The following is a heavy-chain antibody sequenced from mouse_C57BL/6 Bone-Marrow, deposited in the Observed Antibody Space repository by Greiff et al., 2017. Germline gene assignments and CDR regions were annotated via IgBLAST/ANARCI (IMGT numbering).Heavy chain of an antibody. Sequence: EVMLVESGGGLVQPGESLKLSCESNEYEFPSHDMSWVRKTPEKRLELVAAINSDGGSTYYPDTMERRFIISRDDTKKTLYLQMSSLRAEDTDLYDCARQSGGLPYYFDYWGQGTTLTVSS. CDR1: EYEFPSHD. V-gene: IGHV5-2*03. CDR3: ARQSGGLPYYFDY. D-gene: IGHD1-3*01. CDR2: INSDGGST. J-gene: IGHJ2*01.